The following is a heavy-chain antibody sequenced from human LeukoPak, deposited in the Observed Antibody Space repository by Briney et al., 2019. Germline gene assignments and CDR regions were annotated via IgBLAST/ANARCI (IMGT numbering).Heavy chain of an antibody. Sequence: PSETLSLTCTVSGGSIISSSYYWGWIRQPPGKGLEWIGEINHSGSTNYNPSLKSRVTISVDTSKNQFSLKLSSVTAADTAVYYCATQVDSSGYSLDYWGQGTLVTVSS. CDR3: ATQVDSSGYSLDY. V-gene: IGHV4-39*07. CDR1: GGSIISSSYY. D-gene: IGHD3-22*01. J-gene: IGHJ4*02. CDR2: INHSGST.